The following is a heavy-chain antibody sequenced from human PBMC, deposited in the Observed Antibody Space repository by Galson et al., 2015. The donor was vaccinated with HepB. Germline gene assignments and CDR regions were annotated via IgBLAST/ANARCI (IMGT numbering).Heavy chain of an antibody. D-gene: IGHD2-2*01. J-gene: IGHJ4*02. Sequence: SVKVSCKASGGTFSSYAISWVRQAPGQGLEWMGGIIPILGTANYAQKFQGRVTITADESTSTAYMELSSLRSEDTAVYYCASSHCSSTSCYYPLFDYWGQGTLVTVSS. CDR2: IIPILGTA. CDR1: GGTFSSYA. CDR3: ASSHCSSTSCYYPLFDY. V-gene: IGHV1-69*13.